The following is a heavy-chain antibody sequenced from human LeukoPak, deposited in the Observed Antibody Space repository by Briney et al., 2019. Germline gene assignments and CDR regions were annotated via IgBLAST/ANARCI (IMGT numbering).Heavy chain of an antibody. CDR1: GGSFSGYS. Sequence: PSETLSLTCAVYGGSFSGYSWSWIRQPPGKGLEWIGEINHSGSTNYNPSLKSRVTISVDTSKNQFSLKLSSVTAADTAVYYCARDSGSGYLYYYYYGMDVWGQGTTVTVSS. V-gene: IGHV4-34*01. J-gene: IGHJ6*02. CDR2: INHSGST. CDR3: ARDSGSGYLYYYYYGMDV. D-gene: IGHD3-10*01.